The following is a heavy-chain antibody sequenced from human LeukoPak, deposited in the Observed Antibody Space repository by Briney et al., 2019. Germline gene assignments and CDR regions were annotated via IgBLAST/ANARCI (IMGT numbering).Heavy chain of an antibody. CDR2: IGNTGRTI. CDR1: GFTFSSYE. V-gene: IGHV3-48*03. CDR3: VRGDRYFFDF. Sequence: GSLRLSCAASGFTFSSYEMNWVRQAPGRGLECVSYIGNTGRTIYYTDSVKGRFTISRDNAKNSLYLQMNSLRAEDTAIYYCVRGDRYFFDFWGQGTLVTVSS. J-gene: IGHJ4*02.